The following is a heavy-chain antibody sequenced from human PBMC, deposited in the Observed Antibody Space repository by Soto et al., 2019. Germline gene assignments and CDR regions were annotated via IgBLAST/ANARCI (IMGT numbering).Heavy chain of an antibody. CDR3: ARERIYSSSHLYYYGMDV. Sequence: GGSLRLSCAASGFTFSSYSMNWVRQAPGKGLEWVSSISSSSYIYYADSVKGRFTISRDNAKNSLYLQMNSLRAEDTAVYYCARERIYSSSHLYYYGMDVWGQGTTVTVSS. V-gene: IGHV3-21*01. CDR1: GFTFSSYS. CDR2: ISSSSYI. J-gene: IGHJ6*02. D-gene: IGHD6-6*01.